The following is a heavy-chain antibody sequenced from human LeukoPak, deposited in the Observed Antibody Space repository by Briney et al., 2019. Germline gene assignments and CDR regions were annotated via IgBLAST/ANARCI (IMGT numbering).Heavy chain of an antibody. CDR2: IYYSGST. Sequence: SETLSLTCTVSGGSISSYYWSWIRQPPGKGLEWIGYIYYSGSTNYNPSLKSRVTISVDTSKNQFSLKLSSVTAADTAVYYCAALAGYCSGGSCYRGRVLKDYWGQGTLVTVSS. D-gene: IGHD2-15*01. CDR3: AALAGYCSGGSCYRGRVLKDY. J-gene: IGHJ4*02. CDR1: GGSISSYY. V-gene: IGHV4-59*12.